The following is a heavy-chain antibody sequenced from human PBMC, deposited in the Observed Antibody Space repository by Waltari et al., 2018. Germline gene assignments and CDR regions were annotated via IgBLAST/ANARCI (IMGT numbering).Heavy chain of an antibody. CDR1: DGSIRSYY. J-gene: IGHJ4*02. CDR2: VYFSGST. CDR3: ARTYSRGGWYFDS. Sequence: QVQLQESGPGLVKPSETLSLSCSVSDGSIRSYYWSWIRQPPGKGPEWIGYVYFSGSTKYNSSLQSRVTISLDTSKNEFSLTLRSVTAADTAVYFCARTYSRGGWYFDSWGLGTLVTVSS. V-gene: IGHV4-59*01. D-gene: IGHD4-4*01.